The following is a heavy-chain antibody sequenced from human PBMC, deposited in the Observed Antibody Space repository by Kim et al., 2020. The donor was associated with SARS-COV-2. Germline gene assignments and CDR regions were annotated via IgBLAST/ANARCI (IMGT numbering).Heavy chain of an antibody. CDR1: GFTFSSYG. CDR2: IWYDGSNK. Sequence: GGSLRLSCAASGFTFSSYGMHWVRQAPGKGLEWVAVIWYDGSNKYYADSVKGRFTISRDNSKNTLYLQMNSLRAEDTAVYYCAKDSRFYDILTGYTTWGHNYYYYGMDVWGQGTTVTVSS. D-gene: IGHD3-9*01. CDR3: AKDSRFYDILTGYTTWGHNYYYYGMDV. V-gene: IGHV3-33*06. J-gene: IGHJ6*02.